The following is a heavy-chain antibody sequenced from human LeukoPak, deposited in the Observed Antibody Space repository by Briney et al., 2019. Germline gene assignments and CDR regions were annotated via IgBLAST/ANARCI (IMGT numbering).Heavy chain of an antibody. Sequence: ASVKVSCKASGYTFTGYYMHWVRQAPGQGLEWMGWINPNSGGTNYAQKFQGRVTMTRDTSISTAYMELSRLRSEDTAVYYCARDSVITVGTSYYFDYWGQGTLVTVSS. CDR2: INPNSGGT. CDR3: ARDSVITVGTSYYFDY. V-gene: IGHV1-2*02. CDR1: GYTFTGYY. J-gene: IGHJ4*02. D-gene: IGHD4-23*01.